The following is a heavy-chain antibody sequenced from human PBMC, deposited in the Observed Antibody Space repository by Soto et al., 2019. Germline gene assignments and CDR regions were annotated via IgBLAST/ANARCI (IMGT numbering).Heavy chain of an antibody. CDR2: IIPIFGTA. Sequence: ASVKVSCKTSGGTFSSYAISWVRQAPGQGLEWMGGIIPIFGTANYAQKFQGRVTITADESTSTAYMELSSLRSEDTAVYYCARAVYLFPYYYYGMDVWGQGTTVTVSS. J-gene: IGHJ6*02. CDR3: ARAVYLFPYYYYGMDV. V-gene: IGHV1-69*13. CDR1: GGTFSSYA.